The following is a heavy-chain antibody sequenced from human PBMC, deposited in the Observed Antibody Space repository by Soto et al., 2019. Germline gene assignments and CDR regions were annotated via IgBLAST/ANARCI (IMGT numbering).Heavy chain of an antibody. CDR1: GFTFSSYG. CDR3: ARDRGVYYYYMDV. Sequence: GGSLRLSCAASGFTFSSYGMHWVRQAPGKGLEWVAVIWYDGSNKYYADSVKGRFTISRDNSKNTLYLQMNSLRAEDTAVYYCARDRGVYYYYMDVWGKGTKVTVSS. CDR2: IWYDGSNK. J-gene: IGHJ6*03. V-gene: IGHV3-33*01. D-gene: IGHD3-10*01.